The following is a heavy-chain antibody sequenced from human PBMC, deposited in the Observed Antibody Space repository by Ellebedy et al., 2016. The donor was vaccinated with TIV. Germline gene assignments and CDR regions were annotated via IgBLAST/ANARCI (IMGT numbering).Heavy chain of an antibody. J-gene: IGHJ6*02. CDR3: ARGTPRDNWNDAHMDV. CDR1: GFTFSSYA. V-gene: IGHV3-23*01. Sequence: PGGSLRLSCAASGFTFSSYAMSWVRQAPGKGLEWVSAISGSGGSTYYADSVKGRFTISRDNSKNTLYLQMNSLRAEDTAVYYCARGTPRDNWNDAHMDVWGQGTTVTVSS. D-gene: IGHD1-1*01. CDR2: ISGSGGST.